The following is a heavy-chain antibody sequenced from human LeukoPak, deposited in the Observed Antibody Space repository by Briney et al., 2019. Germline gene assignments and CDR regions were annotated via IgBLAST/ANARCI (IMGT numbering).Heavy chain of an antibody. D-gene: IGHD1-26*01. CDR1: GGPISSSC. CDR3: AREGVDHSGSQNWFDP. V-gene: IGHV4-4*07. J-gene: IGHJ5*02. CDR2: IYTSGIYASGST. Sequence: PSETLSLTCTVPGGPISSSCWSWIRQPAGKGLQWIGRIYTSGIYASGSTNYNPSLKSRVTMSVDTSKNQFSLKLTSVTAADTAVYYCAREGVDHSGSQNWFDPWGQGTLVTVSS.